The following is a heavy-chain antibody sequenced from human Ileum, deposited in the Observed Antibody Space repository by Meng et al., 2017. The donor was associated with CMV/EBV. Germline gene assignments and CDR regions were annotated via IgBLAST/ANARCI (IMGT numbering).Heavy chain of an antibody. CDR1: GGSFSGYY. J-gene: IGHJ6*02. V-gene: IGHV4-34*01. Sequence: SETLSLTSAVYGGSFSGYYWSWIRQPPGKGLGWIGEINNSGSTNYNPSLKSRVTISVDTSKNQFSLKLSSVTAEDTAVYYCAGIVVVPAAGVDYYYGMDVWGQGTTVTVSS. CDR2: INNSGST. D-gene: IGHD2-2*01. CDR3: AGIVVVPAAGVDYYYGMDV.